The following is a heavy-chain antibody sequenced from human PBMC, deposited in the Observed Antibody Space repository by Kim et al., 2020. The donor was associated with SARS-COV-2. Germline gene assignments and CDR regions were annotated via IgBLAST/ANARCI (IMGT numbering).Heavy chain of an antibody. CDR1: GFTFSTYA. D-gene: IGHD1-26*01. CDR2: FSSNGINA. V-gene: IGHV3-30*04. Sequence: GGSLRLSCEASGFTFSTYAMHWVRQAPGKGLEWVADFSSNGINAYYADSMKGRFTISRDNSKNSLYLQMNSLRPDDTAVYYCARDGGKYYTEFDYWGQGTLVTVSS. CDR3: ARDGGKYYTEFDY. J-gene: IGHJ4*02.